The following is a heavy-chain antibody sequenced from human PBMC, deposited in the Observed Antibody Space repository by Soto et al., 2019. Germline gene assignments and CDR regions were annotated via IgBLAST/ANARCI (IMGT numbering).Heavy chain of an antibody. V-gene: IGHV3-11*06. CDR1: GFTFSDYY. CDR3: ARVGGVVTAYSGRTYYYYGMDV. CDR2: ISSSSSYT. D-gene: IGHD2-21*02. Sequence: PGGSLRLSCAASGFTFSDYYMSWIRQAPGKGLEWVSYISSSSSYTNYADSVKGRFTISRDNAKNSLYLQMNSLRAEDTAVYYCARVGGVVTAYSGRTYYYYGMDVCGQGTTVTVSS. J-gene: IGHJ6*02.